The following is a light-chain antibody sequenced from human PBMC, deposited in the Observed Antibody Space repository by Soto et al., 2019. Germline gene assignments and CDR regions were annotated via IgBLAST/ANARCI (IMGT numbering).Light chain of an antibody. CDR1: QAVSRGL. V-gene: IGKV3-20*01. J-gene: IGKJ5*01. CDR3: QQYGHSPVT. CDR2: AAT. Sequence: EIVLTQSPDTLSSSPGERATLSCRASQAVSRGLLAWYQQKPGQAPRLLMFAATRRATGIPDRFSGSASGTDFTLTINRLEPEDFAIYYCQQYGHSPVTFGQGTRLEIK.